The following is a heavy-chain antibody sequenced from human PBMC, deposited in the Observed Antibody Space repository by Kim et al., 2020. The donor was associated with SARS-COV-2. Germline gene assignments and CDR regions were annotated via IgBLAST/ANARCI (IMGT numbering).Heavy chain of an antibody. V-gene: IGHV4-30-4*01. CDR3: ARDQGDSTVTKGEGAFGI. D-gene: IGHD4-17*01. Sequence: SETLSLTCTVSGGSISSGDYYWSWIRQPPGKGLEWIGYIYYSGSTYYNPSLKSRVTISVDTSKNQFSLKLSSVTAADTAVYYCARDQGDSTVTKGEGAFGIWGQGTMVTVSS. CDR1: GGSISSGDYY. CDR2: IYYSGST. J-gene: IGHJ3*02.